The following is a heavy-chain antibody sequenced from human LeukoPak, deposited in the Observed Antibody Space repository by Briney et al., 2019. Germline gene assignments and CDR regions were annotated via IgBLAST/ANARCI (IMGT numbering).Heavy chain of an antibody. CDR1: GYTFSTYG. CDR3: ARGLGSYPEIPLDY. CDR2: ISAYKGNT. Sequence: ASVKVSCKASGYTFSTYGISWVRQAPGQGLEWMGWISAYKGNTYYAQKLQGRVTMTTDTSTSTAYMELRSLRSDDTAVYYCARGLGSYPEIPLDYWGQGTLVTLSS. J-gene: IGHJ4*02. D-gene: IGHD3-16*02. V-gene: IGHV1-18*01.